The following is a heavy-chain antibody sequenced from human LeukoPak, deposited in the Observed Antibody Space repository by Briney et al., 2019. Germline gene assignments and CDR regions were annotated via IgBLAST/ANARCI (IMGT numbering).Heavy chain of an antibody. J-gene: IGHJ6*03. CDR1: GGSIRIYH. V-gene: IGHV4-4*07. Sequence: SQTLSPTCTVSGGSIRIYHWRSTRQPAGKGLEWIGRVFRSGTTDYTPSLKSRVMISGDTSKNQFSLKLSSVTAADTAVYYCSRDNGMVIDYNYMDVWGTGATVTVSS. D-gene: IGHD2-8*01. CDR3: SRDNGMVIDYNYMDV. CDR2: VFRSGTT.